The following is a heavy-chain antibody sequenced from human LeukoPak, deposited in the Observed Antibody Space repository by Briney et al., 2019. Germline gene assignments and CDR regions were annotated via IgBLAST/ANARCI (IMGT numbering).Heavy chain of an antibody. Sequence: GGSLRLSCAASGFTFSDYYMTWIRQAPGKGLEWISYISSSGNTIYYADSVKGRFTISRDNAKNSLFLQMNSLRAEDTAVYYCARGHWIAVPFDYWGQGTLVTVSS. J-gene: IGHJ4*02. CDR2: ISSSGNTI. D-gene: IGHD6-19*01. V-gene: IGHV3-11*01. CDR3: ARGHWIAVPFDY. CDR1: GFTFSDYY.